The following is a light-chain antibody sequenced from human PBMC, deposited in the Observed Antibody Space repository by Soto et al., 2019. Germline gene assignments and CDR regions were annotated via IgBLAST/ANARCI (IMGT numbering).Light chain of an antibody. Sequence: QSALTQPASVSGSPGQSITISCTGTSIDVGGYNYVSWYQQHSGKAPKLMIYDVSNRPSGVSNRFSGSKSGNTASLTISGLQAEDEADYYCNSYTGTSTLVFGTGTKLTVL. V-gene: IGLV2-14*01. CDR1: SIDVGGYNY. CDR2: DVS. CDR3: NSYTGTSTLV. J-gene: IGLJ1*01.